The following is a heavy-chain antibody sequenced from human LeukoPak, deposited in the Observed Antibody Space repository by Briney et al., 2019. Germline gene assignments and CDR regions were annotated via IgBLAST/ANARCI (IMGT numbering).Heavy chain of an antibody. CDR3: ARDKPFYQLLIQPPFDDYYYGMDV. CDR2: MNPNSGNT. J-gene: IGHJ6*02. V-gene: IGHV1-8*01. D-gene: IGHD2-2*01. CDR1: GYTFTSYD. Sequence: ASVKVSCKASGYTFTSYDINWVRQATGQGLEWMGWMNPNSGNTGYAQKFQGRVTMTRNTSISTAYMELSSLRSEDTAVYYCARDKPFYQLLIQPPFDDYYYGMDVWGQGTTVTVSS.